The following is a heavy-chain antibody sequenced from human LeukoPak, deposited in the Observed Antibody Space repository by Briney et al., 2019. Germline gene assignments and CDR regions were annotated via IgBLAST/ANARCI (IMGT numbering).Heavy chain of an antibody. J-gene: IGHJ4*02. CDR3: AKEGGLRPRGFDY. V-gene: IGHV3-23*01. CDR2: ISGSGGST. D-gene: IGHD3-16*01. CDR1: GFTFSSYA. Sequence: GGSLRLSCAAAGFTFSSYAMSWVRQAPGKGLEWGSAISGSGGSTYYADSVKGRFTISRDNSKNTLYLQMNSLRAEDTAVYYCAKEGGLRPRGFDYWGQGNLVTVSS.